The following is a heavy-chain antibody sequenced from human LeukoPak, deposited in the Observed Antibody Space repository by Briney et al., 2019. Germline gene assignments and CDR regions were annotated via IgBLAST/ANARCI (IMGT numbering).Heavy chain of an antibody. CDR2: MNPNRGNT. J-gene: IGHJ5*02. D-gene: IGHD6-13*01. CDR3: PRGPYSSSWYGRVYNWSDP. CDR1: GYTFTSDD. V-gene: IGHV1-8*01. Sequence: AAVKVSCMASGYTFTSDDINWVRQATGQGLEWRGWMNPNRGNTGYAQKLPGRVTMTRNTSIDTASMELSSLRSEDTAVYYRPRGPYSSSWYGRVYNWSDPWGQGTLVTVSS.